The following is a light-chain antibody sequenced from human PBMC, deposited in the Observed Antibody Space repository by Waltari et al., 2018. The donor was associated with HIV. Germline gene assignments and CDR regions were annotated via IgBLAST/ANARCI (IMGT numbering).Light chain of an antibody. CDR3: QVWDSSSDQGV. CDR1: NMGSKR. CDR2: DDS. V-gene: IGLV3-21*02. J-gene: IGLJ2*01. Sequence: SYVLTQPPSGSGAPGQTARITWGGNNMGSKRVHWYQQKPGQAPELVVYDDSDRPSGIPERFSCSNSGNTATLTISRVDAGDEADYYCQVWDSSSDQGVFGGGTKLTVL.